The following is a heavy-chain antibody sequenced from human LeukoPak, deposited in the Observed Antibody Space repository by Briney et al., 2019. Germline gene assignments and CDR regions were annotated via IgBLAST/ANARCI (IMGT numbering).Heavy chain of an antibody. D-gene: IGHD2-21*02. CDR2: INHSGST. J-gene: IGHJ4*02. CDR3: ARDCGGDCSYYFDY. CDR1: GGSFSGYY. Sequence: SETLSLTRAVYGGSFSGYYWSWIRQPPGKGLEWIGEINHSGSTNYSPSLKSRVTISVDTSKNQFSLKLSSVTAADTAVYYCARDCGGDCSYYFDYWGQGTLVTVSS. V-gene: IGHV4-34*01.